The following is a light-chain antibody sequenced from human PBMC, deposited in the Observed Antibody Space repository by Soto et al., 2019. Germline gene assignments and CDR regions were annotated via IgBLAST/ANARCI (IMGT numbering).Light chain of an antibody. Sequence: DIQMTQSPSSLSASVGDRVPITCRASQSISRFLKWYQQKPGKAPKLLIYDASNLQSGVQSKFSDSGYGTDLNITITQLQPEDFATYYCQQRYITPIIFAQGTRLESK. CDR2: DAS. CDR1: QSISRF. J-gene: IGKJ5*01. CDR3: QQRYITPII. V-gene: IGKV1-39*01.